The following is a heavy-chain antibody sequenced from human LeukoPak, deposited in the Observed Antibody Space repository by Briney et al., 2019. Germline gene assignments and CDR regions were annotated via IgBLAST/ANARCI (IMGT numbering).Heavy chain of an antibody. J-gene: IGHJ5*02. Sequence: SETLSLTCTVSGGSISSYYWCWIRQPPGKGLEWIGYIYYSGSTNYNPSLKSRVTISVDTSKNQFSLKLSSVTAADTAVYYCARKNYDTELAFDPWGQGTLVTVSS. CDR3: ARKNYDTELAFDP. CDR1: GGSISSYY. D-gene: IGHD3-3*01. V-gene: IGHV4-59*08. CDR2: IYYSGST.